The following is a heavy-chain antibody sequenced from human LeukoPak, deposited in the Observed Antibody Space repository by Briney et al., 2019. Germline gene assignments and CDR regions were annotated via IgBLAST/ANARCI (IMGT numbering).Heavy chain of an antibody. V-gene: IGHV1-18*01. Sequence: ASVKVSCKASGYTFTNYAISCVRQAPGQGLEWMGWISAYNGNTNYAQKLQGRVTMTTDTSTSTAYMELRSLRSDDTAVYYCARGAPSIAVAGHPRGYYYYMDVWGKGTTVTVSS. J-gene: IGHJ6*03. CDR2: ISAYNGNT. CDR1: GYTFTNYA. D-gene: IGHD6-19*01. CDR3: ARGAPSIAVAGHPRGYYYYMDV.